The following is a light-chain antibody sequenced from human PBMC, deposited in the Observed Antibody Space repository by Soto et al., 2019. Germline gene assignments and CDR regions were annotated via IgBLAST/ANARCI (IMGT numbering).Light chain of an antibody. V-gene: IGKV3-15*01. CDR3: LQYFRWRT. J-gene: IGKJ1*01. CDR2: DAS. CDR1: QSLSSS. Sequence: EIVMTQSPATLSVSPGERATLSCRASQSLSSSLAWYQQKPGQAPRLLIYDASTRATDSPARFSGSGSGTEFTLTISSLQSEDSAVYCGLQYFRWRTFGQGTKVEIK.